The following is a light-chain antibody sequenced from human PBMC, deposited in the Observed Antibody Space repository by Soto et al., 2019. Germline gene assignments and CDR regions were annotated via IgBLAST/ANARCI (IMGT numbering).Light chain of an antibody. Sequence: EIVLTQSPGTLSSSPGERATLSCRASQSVSSSYLAWYQQKPGQAPRLLIYGASSRATGIPDRFSGSGSGTDFTLTISRLEPEDFAVYYCQQYGSSPWTFGQGTTV. V-gene: IGKV3-20*01. J-gene: IGKJ1*01. CDR2: GAS. CDR3: QQYGSSPWT. CDR1: QSVSSSY.